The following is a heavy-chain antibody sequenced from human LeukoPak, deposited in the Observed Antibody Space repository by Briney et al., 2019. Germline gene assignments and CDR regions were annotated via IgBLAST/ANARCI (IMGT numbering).Heavy chain of an antibody. D-gene: IGHD2-2*01. Sequence: GGSLRLSGAASGFTFNTYSMNWVRQAPGKGLEWVSSISSSSSYIYYADSVKGRFTISRDNAKNSLYLQMNSLRAEDTAVYYCARGGPRLVVPAAPRGYYGMDVWGQGTTVTVSS. CDR3: ARGGPRLVVPAAPRGYYGMDV. V-gene: IGHV3-21*04. CDR2: ISSSSSYI. CDR1: GFTFNTYS. J-gene: IGHJ6*02.